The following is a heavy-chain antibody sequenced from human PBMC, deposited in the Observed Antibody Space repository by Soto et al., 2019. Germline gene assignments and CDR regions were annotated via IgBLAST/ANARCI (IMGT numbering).Heavy chain of an antibody. V-gene: IGHV3-72*01. D-gene: IGHD3-3*01. CDR2: STNKANSFIA. CDR3: GQGSGFDY. CDR1: GFTFTDHY. Sequence: LRLSCAASGFTFTDHYMDWVRQAPGKGLEWVGRSTNKANSFIAEYAASVKGRFTISRDNSKNTLYLQMNSLRAEDTAVYYCGQGSGFDYWGQGTLVTVSS. J-gene: IGHJ4*02.